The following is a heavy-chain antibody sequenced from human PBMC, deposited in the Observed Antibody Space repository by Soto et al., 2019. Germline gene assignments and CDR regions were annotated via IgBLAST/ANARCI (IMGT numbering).Heavy chain of an antibody. J-gene: IGHJ4*02. V-gene: IGHV3-23*01. CDR1: GFTFSSYV. CDR2: ISGSGGST. D-gene: IGHD6-13*01. Sequence: GGSLRPSCAASGFTFSSYVMSWVRQAPGKGLEWVSAISGSGGSTYYADSVKGRFTISRDNSKNTLYLQMNSLRAEDTAVYYCAKDSKAAAGTTDYWGQGTLVTVSS. CDR3: AKDSKAAAGTTDY.